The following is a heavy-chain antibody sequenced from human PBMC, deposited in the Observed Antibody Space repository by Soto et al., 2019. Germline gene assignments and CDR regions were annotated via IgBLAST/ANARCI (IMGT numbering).Heavy chain of an antibody. V-gene: IGHV1-3*01. CDR1: GYTFTSYA. CDR3: AREVTIRDYDILTGYPNWFDP. Sequence: ASVKVSCKASGYTFTSYAMHWVRQAPGQRLEWMGWINAGNGNTKYSQKFQGRVTITRDTSASTAYMELSSLRSEDTAVYYCAREVTIRDYDILTGYPNWFDPWGQGTLVTVSS. J-gene: IGHJ5*02. D-gene: IGHD3-9*01. CDR2: INAGNGNT.